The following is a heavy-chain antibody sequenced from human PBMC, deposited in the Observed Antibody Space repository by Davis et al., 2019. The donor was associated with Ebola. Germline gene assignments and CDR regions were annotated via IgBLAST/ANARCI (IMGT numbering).Heavy chain of an antibody. D-gene: IGHD1-1*01. CDR2: INPNSGGT. CDR3: ATGSAGRDDAFDI. Sequence: ASVKVSCKASGSTVTGYYIDWVRQAPGQGLEWMGWINPNSGGTSYAQKFQGRVTMTRGTSGSISYMELSSLRSDDTAVYYCATGSAGRDDAFDIWGQGTKVTVSS. V-gene: IGHV1-2*02. J-gene: IGHJ3*02. CDR1: GSTVTGYY.